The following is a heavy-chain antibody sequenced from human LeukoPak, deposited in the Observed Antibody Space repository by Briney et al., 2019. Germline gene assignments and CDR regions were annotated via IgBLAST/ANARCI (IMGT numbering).Heavy chain of an antibody. CDR2: ISGSDTTT. D-gene: IGHD1-26*01. Sequence: GGSLRLSCAASGFTFSDYVLSWVRQVPGKGLEWVSAISGSDTTTSYADSVKGRFSISRDNSRNTLYLQMNSLRAEDTAVYYCAREEGAILPFDYWGQGTLVTVSS. V-gene: IGHV3-23*01. CDR1: GFTFSDYV. J-gene: IGHJ4*02. CDR3: AREEGAILPFDY.